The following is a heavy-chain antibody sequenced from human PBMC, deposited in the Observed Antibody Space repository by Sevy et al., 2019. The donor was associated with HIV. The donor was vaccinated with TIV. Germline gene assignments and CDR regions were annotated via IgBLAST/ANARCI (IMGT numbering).Heavy chain of an antibody. D-gene: IGHD2-21*02. CDR3: VRDWDDKFSYGDSDPAVDC. CDR1: GFSFIHEN. V-gene: IGHV3-48*04. CDR2: ISTSGSTI. Sequence: GESLKISCVASGFSFIHENMNWVRQAPGKGLEWLSYISTSGSTIYQADSVKGRFTISGDNAKNSLFLQMNSLRVEDTAIYYCVRDWDDKFSYGDSDPAVDCWGQGTLVTVSS. J-gene: IGHJ4*02.